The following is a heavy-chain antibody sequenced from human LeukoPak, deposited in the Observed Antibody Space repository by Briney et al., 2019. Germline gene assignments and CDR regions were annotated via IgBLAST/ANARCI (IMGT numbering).Heavy chain of an antibody. CDR1: GFTVSSTY. D-gene: IGHD6-19*01. V-gene: IGHV3-66*01. CDR2: IYSGGNT. CDR3: ARMVTGWPNWIDP. Sequence: GGSLRLSCAASGFTVSSTYMSWVRQAPGKGLEWVSVIYSGGNTYYADSVKGRFTFARDISKNTLYLQMNSLRVEHTAVYYCARMVTGWPNWIDPWGQGTLVTVSS. J-gene: IGHJ5*02.